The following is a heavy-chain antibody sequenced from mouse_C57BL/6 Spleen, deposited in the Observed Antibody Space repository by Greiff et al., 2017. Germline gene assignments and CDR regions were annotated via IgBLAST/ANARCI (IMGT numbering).Heavy chain of an antibody. J-gene: IGHJ2*01. Sequence: QVQLQQPGAELVKPGASVKLSCKASGYTFTSYWMHWVKQRPGQGLEWIGMIHPNSGSTNYNEKFKSKATLTVDKSSSTAYMQLSSLTSEDSAVYYCARFGTVVATDYWSQGTTLTVSS. CDR3: ARFGTVVATDY. CDR1: GYTFTSYW. V-gene: IGHV1-64*01. D-gene: IGHD1-1*01. CDR2: IHPNSGST.